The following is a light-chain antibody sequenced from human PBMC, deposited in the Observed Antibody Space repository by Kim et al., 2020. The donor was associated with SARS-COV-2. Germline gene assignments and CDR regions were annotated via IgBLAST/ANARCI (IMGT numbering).Light chain of an antibody. J-gene: IGLJ2*01. V-gene: IGLV2-14*03. CDR2: DVT. CDR3: TSYTNSGAFVL. CDR1: SSDIGAYNY. Sequence: QSINVSCNGTSSDIGAYNYVSWYQQHPGKAPKLMIYDVTYRPSGVSNRFSGSKSGNTASLTISGLQTDDEADYYCTSYTNSGAFVLFGGGTQLTVL.